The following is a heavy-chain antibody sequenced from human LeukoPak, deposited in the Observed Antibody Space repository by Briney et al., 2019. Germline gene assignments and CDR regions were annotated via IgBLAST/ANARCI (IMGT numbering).Heavy chain of an antibody. CDR3: ARRPPAASNSGYNWFDP. D-gene: IGHD6-25*01. J-gene: IGHJ5*02. CDR2: INHSGST. CDR1: GGSFGGYY. Sequence: SETLSLTCAVYGGSFGGYYWSWIRQPPGKGLEWIGEINHSGSTNYNPSLKSRVTISVDTSKNQFSLKLSSVTAADTAVYYCARRPPAASNSGYNWFDPWGQGTLVTVSS. V-gene: IGHV4-34*01.